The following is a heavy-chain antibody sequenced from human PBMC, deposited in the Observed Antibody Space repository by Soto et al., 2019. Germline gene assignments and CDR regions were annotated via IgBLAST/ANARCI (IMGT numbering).Heavy chain of an antibody. D-gene: IGHD3-10*01. CDR3: ARGGSRSSGYLDY. V-gene: IGHV1-2*04. CDR1: GYTFTGYY. CDR2: INPNSGDT. J-gene: IGHJ4*02. Sequence: QVQLVQSGAEVKKPGASVKVSCKASGYTFTGYYMHWVRQAPGQGLEWMGWINPNSGDTNYAQKFQGWVTMTRDTSINTAYMELGRLRSDDTAVYYCARGGSRSSGYLDYWGQGTLVTVSS.